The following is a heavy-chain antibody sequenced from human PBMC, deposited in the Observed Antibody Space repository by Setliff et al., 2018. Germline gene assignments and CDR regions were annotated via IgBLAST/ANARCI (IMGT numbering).Heavy chain of an antibody. J-gene: IGHJ5*02. V-gene: IGHV1-2*06. CDR3: ARSNYDILTRNWFDP. D-gene: IGHD3-9*01. CDR1: GYTFTGYY. Sequence: ASVKVSCKASGYTFTGYYMHWVRQAPGQGLEWMGRINPNSGGTNYAQKFQGRVTMTRDTSISTAYMELSRLRSDDTAVYYCARSNYDILTRNWFDPWGQGPLVTVSS. CDR2: INPNSGGT.